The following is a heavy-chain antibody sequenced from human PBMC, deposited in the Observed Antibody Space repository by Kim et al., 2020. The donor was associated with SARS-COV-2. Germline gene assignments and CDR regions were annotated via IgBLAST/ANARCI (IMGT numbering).Heavy chain of an antibody. J-gene: IGHJ4*02. CDR1: GGTFSSYA. Sequence: SVKVSCKASGGTFSSYAISWVRQAPGQGLEWMGGIIPIFGTANYAQKVQGRVTITADESTSTAYMELSSLRSEDTAVYYCARGKFDPSAFNYYDSSGYYFDYWGQGTLVTVSS. D-gene: IGHD3-22*01. CDR2: IIPIFGTA. V-gene: IGHV1-69*13. CDR3: ARGKFDPSAFNYYDSSGYYFDY.